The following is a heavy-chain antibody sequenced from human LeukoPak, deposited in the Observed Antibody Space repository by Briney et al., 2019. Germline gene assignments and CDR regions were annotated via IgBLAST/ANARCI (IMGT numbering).Heavy chain of an antibody. J-gene: IGHJ4*02. Sequence: PGGSLRLSCAASGFTFDDYAMHWVRQAPGKGLEWVSGISWNSGSIGYADSVKGRFTISRDNAKNSLYLQMNSLRAEDTAVYYCARDRSSAHWGQGTLVTVSS. CDR3: ARDRSSAH. D-gene: IGHD2-15*01. CDR2: ISWNSGSI. CDR1: GFTFDDYA. V-gene: IGHV3-9*01.